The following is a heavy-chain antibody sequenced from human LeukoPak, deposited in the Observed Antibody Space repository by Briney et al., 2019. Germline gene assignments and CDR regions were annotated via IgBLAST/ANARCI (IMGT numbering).Heavy chain of an antibody. D-gene: IGHD3-22*01. CDR2: INPNSGGT. V-gene: IGHV1-2*02. J-gene: IGHJ4*02. Sequence: GASVKVSCKASGYTFTGYYMHWVRQAPGQGLEWMGWINPNSGGTNYAQKFQGRVTMTRDTSISTAYMELSRLRSDDTAVYYCARDRKYYYDSSGYYLTIAFDYWGQGTLVTVSS. CDR3: ARDRKYYYDSSGYYLTIAFDY. CDR1: GYTFTGYY.